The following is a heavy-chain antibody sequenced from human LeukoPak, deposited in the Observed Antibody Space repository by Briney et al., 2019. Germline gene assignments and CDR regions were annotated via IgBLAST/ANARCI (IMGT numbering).Heavy chain of an antibody. D-gene: IGHD6-19*01. V-gene: IGHV4-61*01. CDR1: GASVSSGSYS. J-gene: IGHJ4*02. CDR3: ARQSSGCYDY. CDR2: MFYRGST. Sequence: SETLSLTCTVSGASVSSGSYSWNWIRQPPGKGLEWIGYMFYRGSTNYNPSLKSRVTISVDSSKNQFSLNLSSVTAADTAVYYCARQSSGCYDYWGQGTLVTVSS.